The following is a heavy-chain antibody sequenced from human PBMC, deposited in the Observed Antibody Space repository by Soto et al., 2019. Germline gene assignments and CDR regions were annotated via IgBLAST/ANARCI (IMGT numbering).Heavy chain of an antibody. J-gene: IGHJ4*02. CDR3: ARANYYGSPGDFDY. Sequence: EVQLVESGGGLVQPGGSLRLSCAASGFTFSSYSMNWVRQAPGKGLEWVSYISSSSSTIYYADSVKGRFTISRDNAKNSLYLKMNSLSAEDTAVYYCARANYYGSPGDFDYWGQGTLVTVSS. CDR1: GFTFSSYS. D-gene: IGHD3-10*01. V-gene: IGHV3-48*01. CDR2: ISSSSSTI.